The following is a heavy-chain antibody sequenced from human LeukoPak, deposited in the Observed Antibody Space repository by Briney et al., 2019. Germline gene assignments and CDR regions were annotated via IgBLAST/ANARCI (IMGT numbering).Heavy chain of an antibody. V-gene: IGHV4-34*01. D-gene: IGHD6-19*01. CDR3: ARQVIYSSGWYPSLDY. CDR2: INHSGST. Sequence: SETLSLTCAVYGGSFSGYYWSWIRQPPGKGLEWIGEINHSGSTNYNPSLKSRVTISVDTSKNQFSLKLSSVTAADTAVYYCARQVIYSSGWYPSLDYWGQGTLVTVSS. CDR1: GGSFSGYY. J-gene: IGHJ4*02.